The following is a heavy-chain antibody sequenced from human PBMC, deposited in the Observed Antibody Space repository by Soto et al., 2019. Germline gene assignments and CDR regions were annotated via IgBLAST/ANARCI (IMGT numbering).Heavy chain of an antibody. Sequence: PVGSLRLSCSGSGFTFSNHSIYWVRQAPGKGLRYVSTISGNGGNTHYAASVRGRFTISRDNSKNTVFLQMSSLGVADSAVYYCVKVSGYCSGGSCFSYFDYWGQGALVTVSS. CDR2: ISGNGGNT. D-gene: IGHD2-15*01. J-gene: IGHJ4*02. CDR3: VKVSGYCSGGSCFSYFDY. CDR1: GFTFSNHS. V-gene: IGHV3-64D*06.